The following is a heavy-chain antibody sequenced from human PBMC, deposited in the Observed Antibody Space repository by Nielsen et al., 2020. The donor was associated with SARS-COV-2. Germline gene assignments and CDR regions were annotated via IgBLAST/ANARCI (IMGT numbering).Heavy chain of an antibody. Sequence: GGSLRLSCAASGFTVSSNYMSWVRQAPGKGLEWVSVIYSGGSSTYYADSVKGRFTISRDNSKNTLYLQMNSLRAEDTAVYYCAKEGGYDSYDYWGQGTLVTVSS. CDR1: GFTVSSNY. CDR3: AKEGGYDSYDY. V-gene: IGHV3-23*03. CDR2: IYSGGSST. D-gene: IGHD5-12*01. J-gene: IGHJ4*02.